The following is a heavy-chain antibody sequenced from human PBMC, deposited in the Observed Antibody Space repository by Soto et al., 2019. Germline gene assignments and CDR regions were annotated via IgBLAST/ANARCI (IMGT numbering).Heavy chain of an antibody. CDR1: GFTFSNAW. CDR3: TTDSDIVVADQGHYYSGMDV. CDR2: IKSKTDGGTT. Sequence: GGVPGLSCAASGFTFSNAWMSWVRQAPGRGLEWVGRIKSKTDGGTTDYAAPVKGRFTISRDDSKNTLYLQMNSLKTEDTAVYYCTTDSDIVVADQGHYYSGMDVWGQGTTVTVSS. J-gene: IGHJ6*02. V-gene: IGHV3-15*01. D-gene: IGHD2-15*01.